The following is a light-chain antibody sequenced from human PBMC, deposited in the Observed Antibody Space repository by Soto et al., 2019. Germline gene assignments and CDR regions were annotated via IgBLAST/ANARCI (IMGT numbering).Light chain of an antibody. CDR1: QRVXSH. CDR3: QQRSNLIT. Sequence: IVLTQCPATLSLSPGESATLSCRPSQRVXSHLAWCQKKPGQAPRGRYSXASSNATAIPASFSGSGSGTDFTLTISRLEPEDLEVYYCQQRSNLITVGQGTRLENK. J-gene: IGKJ5*01. V-gene: IGKV3-11*01. CDR2: XAS.